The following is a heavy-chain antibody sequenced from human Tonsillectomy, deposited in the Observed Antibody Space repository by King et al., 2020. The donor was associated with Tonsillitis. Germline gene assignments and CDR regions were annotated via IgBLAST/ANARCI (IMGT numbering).Heavy chain of an antibody. D-gene: IGHD2-2*01. Sequence: QLVQSGSELKKPGASVKVSCKASGYTFTSYAMNWVRQAPGQGLEWMGWINTNTGNPTYAQGFTGQFVFSLDTSVTTAYLQISSLKAEDTAVYYCAREFKRDCSSTSCHFLYWGQGTLVTVSS. V-gene: IGHV7-4-1*02. J-gene: IGHJ4*02. CDR1: GYTFTSYA. CDR3: AREFKRDCSSTSCHFLY. CDR2: INTNTGNP.